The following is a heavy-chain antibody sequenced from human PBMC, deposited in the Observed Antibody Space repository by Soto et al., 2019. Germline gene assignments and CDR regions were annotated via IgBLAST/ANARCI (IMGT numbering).Heavy chain of an antibody. CDR1: GFAFSSYT. Sequence: QSGGSLRLSCAASGFAFSSYTMSWVRQTPGKGLEWVSSISASGGSTYYGDSLKGRFTISRDNSKNTLNLHIKSLGVEDSAVYYCAKDRGGFARGWEYYDFWGQGTQVTVSS. CDR3: AKDRGGFARGWEYYDF. V-gene: IGHV3-23*01. D-gene: IGHD6-19*01. CDR2: ISASGGST. J-gene: IGHJ4*02.